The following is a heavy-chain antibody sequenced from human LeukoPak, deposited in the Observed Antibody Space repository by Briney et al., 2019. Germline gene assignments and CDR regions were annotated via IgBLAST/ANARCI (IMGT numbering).Heavy chain of an antibody. CDR3: ARDPIVYGSGSYFSNWFDP. V-gene: IGHV1-18*01. CDR1: GYTFTSYG. J-gene: IGHJ5*02. Sequence: ASVKVSCKASGYTFTSYGISWVRQAPGQGLEWMGWISAYNGNTNYAQKLQGRVTMTTDTSTSTAYMELRSLRSDDTAVYCCARDPIVYGSGSYFSNWFDPWGQRTLVTVSS. CDR2: ISAYNGNT. D-gene: IGHD3-10*01.